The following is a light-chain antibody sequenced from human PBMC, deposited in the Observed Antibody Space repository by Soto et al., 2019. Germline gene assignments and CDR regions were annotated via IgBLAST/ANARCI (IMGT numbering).Light chain of an antibody. CDR1: QNIKTY. CDR2: AAS. V-gene: IGKV1-39*01. J-gene: IGKJ1*01. CDR3: QQSFSSPPWT. Sequence: DIQMTQSPSSLSASVGDSVTITCRASQNIKTYLNWYQQKPGKAPNLLIYAASSLHSGVPSRFSGSGSGTEFTLTISSLQPEDFATYYCQQSFSSPPWTFGQGTKVDIK.